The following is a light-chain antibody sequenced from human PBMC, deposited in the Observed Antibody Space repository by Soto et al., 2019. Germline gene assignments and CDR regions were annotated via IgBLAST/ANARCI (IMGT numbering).Light chain of an antibody. CDR2: AAS. CDR3: QRYYNAPFT. V-gene: IGKV1-27*01. J-gene: IGKJ4*01. Sequence: DIQVTQYPSSLSASVGDRVTITCRASQDIKNYLAWYQQKQGEIPKLLIYAASTLESGIPPRFSGSGSGTDFTLTINNLQPEEGATYYCQRYYNAPFTFGGGTKVEIK. CDR1: QDIKNY.